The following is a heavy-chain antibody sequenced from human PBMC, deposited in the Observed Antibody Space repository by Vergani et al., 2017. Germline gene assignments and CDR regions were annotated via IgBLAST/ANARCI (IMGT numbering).Heavy chain of an antibody. J-gene: IGHJ4*02. V-gene: IGHV3-73*01. CDR2: IRSKANSYAT. CDR1: GFTFSGSA. D-gene: IGHD4-17*01. CDR3: TRHDDGDYGTG. Sequence: EVQLVESGGGLVQPGGSLKLSCAASGFTFSGSAMHWVRQASGKGLEWVGRIRSKANSYATAYAASVKGRFTISRDDSKNTAYLQMNSLKTEDTAVYYCTRHDDGDYGTGWGQGTLVTVSS.